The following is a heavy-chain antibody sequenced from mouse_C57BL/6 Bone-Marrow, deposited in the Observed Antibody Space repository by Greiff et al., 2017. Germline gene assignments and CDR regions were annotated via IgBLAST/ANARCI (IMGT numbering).Heavy chain of an antibody. CDR3: SKQVTTVLATKYFDV. CDR2: ISGGGGNT. D-gene: IGHD1-1*01. V-gene: IGHV5-9*04. J-gene: IGHJ1*03. Sequence: EVKLMESGGGLVKPGGSLKLSCAASGFTFSSYTMSWVRQTPEKRLQWVAAISGGGGNTYYPDNVKGRFTISRDNDKNILYLQMSSLRSEDTAVXYGSKQVTTVLATKYFDVWGTGTTVTVSS. CDR1: GFTFSSYT.